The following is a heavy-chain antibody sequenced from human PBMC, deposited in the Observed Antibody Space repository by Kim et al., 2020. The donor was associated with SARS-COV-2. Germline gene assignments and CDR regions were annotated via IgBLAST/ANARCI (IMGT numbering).Heavy chain of an antibody. CDR3: ARSMSSGYYFDFDY. J-gene: IGHJ4*02. D-gene: IGHD3-22*01. V-gene: IGHV1-2*04. Sequence: AQKFQGWVTMTRDTSISTAYMELSRLRSDDTAVYYCARSMSSGYYFDFDYWGQGTLVTVSS.